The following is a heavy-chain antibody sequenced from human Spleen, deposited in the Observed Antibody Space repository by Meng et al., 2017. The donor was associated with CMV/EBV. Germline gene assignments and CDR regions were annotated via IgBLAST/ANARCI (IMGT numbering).Heavy chain of an antibody. J-gene: IGHJ4*02. CDR1: GFTFSSYS. Sequence: GGSLRLSCAASGFTFSSYSMNWVRQAPGKGLEWVSSISSSSSYIYYADSVKGRFTISRDNAKNSLYLQMNSLRAEDTAVYYCARVKRGVTTVSTPYSFDYWGQGTLVTVSS. V-gene: IGHV3-21*01. CDR2: ISSSSSYI. D-gene: IGHD4-11*01. CDR3: ARVKRGVTTVSTPYSFDY.